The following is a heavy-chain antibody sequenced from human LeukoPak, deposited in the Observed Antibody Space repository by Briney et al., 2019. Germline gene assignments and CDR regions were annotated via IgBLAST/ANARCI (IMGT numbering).Heavy chain of an antibody. CDR2: ISGSGGST. D-gene: IGHD2-15*01. CDR3: ARDRRIFGSGWFDP. Sequence: PGGSLILSCAASGFTFSSYAMSWVRQAPGKGLEWVSAISGSGGSTYYADSVKGRFTISRDNSKNTLYLQMNSLRAEDTAVYYCARDRRIFGSGWFDPWGQGTLVTVSS. J-gene: IGHJ5*02. V-gene: IGHV3-23*01. CDR1: GFTFSSYA.